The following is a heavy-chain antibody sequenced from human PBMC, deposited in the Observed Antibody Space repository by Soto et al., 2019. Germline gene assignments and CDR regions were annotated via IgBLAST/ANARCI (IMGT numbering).Heavy chain of an antibody. D-gene: IGHD4-17*01. CDR1: GFTVSRNS. J-gene: IGHJ4*02. Sequence: GGSLRLSCAASGFTVSRNSMTWVRQAPGKGLEWVSLIYRGGSTYYADSVKGRFTISRDSSKNTLYLQMNSLRADDTALYYCAGRNFGDYPYFDSWGPGTLVTVSS. CDR3: AGRNFGDYPYFDS. CDR2: IYRGGST. V-gene: IGHV3-66*01.